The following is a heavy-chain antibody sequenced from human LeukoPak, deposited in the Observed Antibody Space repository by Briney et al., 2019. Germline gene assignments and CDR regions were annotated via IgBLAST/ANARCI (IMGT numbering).Heavy chain of an antibody. CDR3: ASDSSSDYGMDV. CDR1: GFTVSSNY. J-gene: IGHJ6*02. CDR2: IYSGGNT. Sequence: GGSLRLSCAASGFTVSSNYMSCVRQAPGKGLEWVSLIYSGGNTYYADSVKGRSSISRDNSKNTLYLPMDSLRAEDTAVYYCASDSSSDYGMDVWGQGTTVTVSS. D-gene: IGHD6-6*01. V-gene: IGHV3-66*01.